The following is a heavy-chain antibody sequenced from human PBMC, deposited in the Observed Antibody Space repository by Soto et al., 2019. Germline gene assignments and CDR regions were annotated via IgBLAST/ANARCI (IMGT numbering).Heavy chain of an antibody. CDR3: ARARLDTPALDY. Sequence: QVQLVESGGGVVQPGRSLRLSCAASGFTFSSYAMHWVRQAPGKGLEWVAVISYDGSNKYYADSVKGRFTISRDNSKSTRYLQMNSLRAEDTAVYYCARARLDTPALDYWGQGTLVTVSS. V-gene: IGHV3-30-3*01. J-gene: IGHJ4*02. CDR1: GFTFSSYA. D-gene: IGHD2-2*01. CDR2: ISYDGSNK.